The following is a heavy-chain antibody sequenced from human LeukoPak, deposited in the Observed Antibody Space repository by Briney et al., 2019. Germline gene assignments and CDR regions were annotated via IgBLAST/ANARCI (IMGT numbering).Heavy chain of an antibody. CDR2: MNPNSGNT. V-gene: IGHV1-8*01. Sequence: ASVKVSCKASGYTFTSYDINWVRQATGQGLEWMGWMNPNSGNTGYAQKFQGGVTMTRNTSISTAYMELSSLRSEDTTVYYCARTGYSSSWYILNFDYWGQGTLVTVSS. J-gene: IGHJ4*02. D-gene: IGHD6-13*01. CDR1: GYTFTSYD. CDR3: ARTGYSSSWYILNFDY.